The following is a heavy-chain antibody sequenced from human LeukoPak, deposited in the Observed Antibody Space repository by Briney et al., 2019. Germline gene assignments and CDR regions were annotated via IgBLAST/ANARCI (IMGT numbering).Heavy chain of an antibody. Sequence: PGGSLRLSCAASGLPFSSYWMHWVRQAPGEGLVWVSVIIPDGSSTTYADSVKGRFAISRDNAKSTLYLQMNSLRAEDTAVYYCLSCISPNCYEFWGQGVPVTVSS. CDR1: GLPFSSYW. V-gene: IGHV3-74*01. J-gene: IGHJ4*02. CDR2: IIPDGSST. D-gene: IGHD2-2*01. CDR3: LSCISPNCYEF.